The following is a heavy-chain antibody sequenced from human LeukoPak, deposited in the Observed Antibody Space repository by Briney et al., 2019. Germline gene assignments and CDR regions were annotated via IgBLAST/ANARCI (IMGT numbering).Heavy chain of an antibody. V-gene: IGHV1-46*01. CDR3: ARGYRWLQLSIRCPFDY. CDR1: GYTFTSYY. CDR2: INPSGGST. J-gene: IGHJ4*02. D-gene: IGHD5-24*01. Sequence: ASVKVSCKASGYTFTSYYMHWVRQAPGQELEWMGIINPSGGSTSYAQKFQGRVTMTRDTSTSTVYMELSSLRSEDTAVYYCARGYRWLQLSIRCPFDYWGQGTLVTVSS.